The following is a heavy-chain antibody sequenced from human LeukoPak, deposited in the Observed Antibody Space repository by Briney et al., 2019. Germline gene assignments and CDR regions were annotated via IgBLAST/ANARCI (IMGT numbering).Heavy chain of an antibody. J-gene: IGHJ4*02. CDR1: GFSFADYA. CDR2: IDWDGDI. Sequence: QSGGSLRLSCAASGFSFADYAMHWVRQSPGKGLEWVSLIDWDGDISYADSVKGRFTISRDDSKNSLYLQMNSLKDEDTAFYYCARGRGAFYYFDFWGQGTLVTVSS. V-gene: IGHV3-43D*03. CDR3: ARGRGAFYYFDF. D-gene: IGHD2/OR15-2a*01.